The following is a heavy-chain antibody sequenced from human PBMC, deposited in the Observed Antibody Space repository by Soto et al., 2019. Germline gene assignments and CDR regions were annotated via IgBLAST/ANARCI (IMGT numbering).Heavy chain of an antibody. CDR1: GFTFRSYA. Sequence: PGGSLRLSCAASGFTFRSYAMHWVPQAPGKGLEWVATISYDENNRYYTDSVKGRFTISRDNSKNTVYLQVNSLRDEDTAVYYCARAMDIGMASKDYWFDPWGQGT. CDR2: ISYDENNR. CDR3: ARAMDIGMASKDYWFDP. D-gene: IGHD2-2*03. V-gene: IGHV3-30-3*01. J-gene: IGHJ5*02.